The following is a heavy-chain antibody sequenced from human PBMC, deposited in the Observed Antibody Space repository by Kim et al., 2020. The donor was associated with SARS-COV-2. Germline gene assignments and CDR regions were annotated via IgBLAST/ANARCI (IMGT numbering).Heavy chain of an antibody. D-gene: IGHD3-9*01. V-gene: IGHV3-11*04. Sequence: GGSLRLSCAASGFTFSDYDMSWIRQAPGKGLEWVSYISSSGSTIYYADSVKGRFTISRDNAKNSLYLQMNSLRAEDTAVYYCARGYPYYDILTGYSEDGGYWGQGTLVTVSS. J-gene: IGHJ4*02. CDR3: ARGYPYYDILTGYSEDGGY. CDR2: ISSSGSTI. CDR1: GFTFSDYD.